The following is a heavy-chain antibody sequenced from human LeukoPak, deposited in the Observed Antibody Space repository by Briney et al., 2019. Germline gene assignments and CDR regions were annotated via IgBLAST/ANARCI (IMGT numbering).Heavy chain of an antibody. J-gene: IGHJ6*03. CDR3: ARDRYSSAYYMDV. D-gene: IGHD6-19*01. CDR1: GFTFSSYW. CDR2: IKQDGSEK. Sequence: GGSLRLSCAASGFTFSSYWMSWVRQAPGKGLEWVANIKQDGSEKYYVDSVKGRFTISRDNAKNSLYLQVNSLRAEDTAVYYCARDRYSSAYYMDVWGKGTTVTVSS. V-gene: IGHV3-7*01.